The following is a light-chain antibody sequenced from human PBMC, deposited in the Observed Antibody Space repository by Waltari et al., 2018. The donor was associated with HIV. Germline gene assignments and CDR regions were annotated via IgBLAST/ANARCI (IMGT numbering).Light chain of an antibody. J-gene: IGKJ5*01. CDR2: LGS. CDR3: LQGTHWPWS. V-gene: IGKV2-28*01. Sequence: IVMTQSPLSLPVTPGEPASISCRSSQSLLHSNGYNYLDWYLQKPGQSPQVLMYLGSSRASGVPDRFSGSGSGTDFTLKISRVEAEDVAVYYCLQGTHWPWSFGQGTRLEIK. CDR1: QSLLHSNGYNY.